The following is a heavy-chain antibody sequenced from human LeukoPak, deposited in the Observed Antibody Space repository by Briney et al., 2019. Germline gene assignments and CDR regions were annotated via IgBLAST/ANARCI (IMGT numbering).Heavy chain of an antibody. CDR3: ARQQLSQLYYFDN. J-gene: IGHJ4*02. Sequence: SETLSLTCTVSGGSFSSSDYYWGWIRQPPGKELEWIGTINYSGTTYYNPSLKSRVTISVDTSRNQFSLKLSSVTAADTAVYYCARQQLSQLYYFDNWGQGTLVTVSS. CDR2: INYSGTT. V-gene: IGHV4-39*01. D-gene: IGHD6-6*01. CDR1: GGSFSSSDYY.